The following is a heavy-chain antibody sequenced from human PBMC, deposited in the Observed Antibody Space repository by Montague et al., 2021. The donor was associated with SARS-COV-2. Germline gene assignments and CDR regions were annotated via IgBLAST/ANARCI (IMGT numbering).Heavy chain of an antibody. V-gene: IGHV3-7*03. CDR1: EFTFSRSW. Sequence: SLRLSCAASEFTFSRSWMTWVRLAPGKGLEWVANIKQDGSEKYYVDSVKGRFTISRDNAKNSLYLQMNSLRPEDTAVYYCARTRYYTLDVWGQGTTVTVSS. CDR3: ARTRYYTLDV. CDR2: IKQDGSEK. J-gene: IGHJ6*02. D-gene: IGHD2-15*01.